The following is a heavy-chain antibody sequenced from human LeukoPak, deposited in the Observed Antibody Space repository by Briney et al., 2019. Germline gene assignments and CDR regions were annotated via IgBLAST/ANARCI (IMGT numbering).Heavy chain of an antibody. J-gene: IGHJ1*01. V-gene: IGHV3-74*01. D-gene: IGHD3-22*01. CDR1: GFTFSRYW. CDR3: ARAPSEVGGYYPEYFRH. CDR2: IKSDGKT. Sequence: GGSLRLSCEASGFTFSRYWMHWVRQTPGKGLVWVSRIKSDGKTNYADSVKGRFTISRDNAKNTVSLQMGSLRAEDAGVYYCARAPSEVGGYYPEYFRHWGQGTLVTVSS.